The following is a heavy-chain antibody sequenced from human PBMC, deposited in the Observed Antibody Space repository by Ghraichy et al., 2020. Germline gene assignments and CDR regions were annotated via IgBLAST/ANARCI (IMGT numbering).Heavy chain of an antibody. Sequence: GGSLRLSCAASGFTFDDYAMHWVRQAPGKGLEWVSGISWNSGSIGYADSVKGRFTISRDNAKNSLYLQMNSLRAEDTALYYCAKGVGATSETLFEYWGQGTLVTVSS. CDR2: ISWNSGSI. CDR1: GFTFDDYA. CDR3: AKGVGATSETLFEY. V-gene: IGHV3-9*01. D-gene: IGHD1-26*01. J-gene: IGHJ4*02.